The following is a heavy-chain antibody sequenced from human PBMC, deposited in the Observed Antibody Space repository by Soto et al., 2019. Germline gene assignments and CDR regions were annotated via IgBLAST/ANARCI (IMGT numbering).Heavy chain of an antibody. J-gene: IGHJ3*02. Sequence: QVQLLQSGAEVKKPGSSVKVSCKASGGTFSSYTISWVRQAPGQGLEWMGGIIPISGTTNYAQKFQGRVTIMADKSTSTAYMELSSLRSEDTAVYYCARDETQGITGMVVAKSHAFNIWGQGTLVTVSS. CDR3: ARDETQGITGMVVAKSHAFNI. V-gene: IGHV1-69*06. D-gene: IGHD3-22*01. CDR2: IIPISGTT. CDR1: GGTFSSYT.